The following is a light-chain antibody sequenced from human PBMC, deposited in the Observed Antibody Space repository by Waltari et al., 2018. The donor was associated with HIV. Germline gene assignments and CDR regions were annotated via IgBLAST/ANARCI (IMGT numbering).Light chain of an antibody. Sequence: SYEVTQPPSVPVSPGQTVVMSCPGDKLEANYACWFRQRPGQSPVLIVYEDSKRPSGIPERFSGSNSGNTATLTIRGTQVSDEADYYCAAWDANAVVFGGGTKLTV. CDR1: KLEANY. V-gene: IGLV3-1*01. CDR3: AAWDANAVV. CDR2: EDS. J-gene: IGLJ2*01.